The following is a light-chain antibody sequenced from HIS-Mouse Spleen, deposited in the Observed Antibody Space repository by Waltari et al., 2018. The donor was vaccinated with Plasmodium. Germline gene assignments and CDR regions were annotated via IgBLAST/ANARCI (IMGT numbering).Light chain of an antibody. J-gene: IGKJ3*01. CDR1: QSVSSN. CDR3: QQYNNWSFT. V-gene: IGKV3-15*01. CDR2: GAS. Sequence: EIVMTQSPATLSVSPGERATLSCRASQSVSSNLAWYQQKPCQAPRRLIYGASTRATGIPARFIGSGSGTEFTLTISSLQSEDFAVYYCQQYNNWSFTFGPGTKVDIK.